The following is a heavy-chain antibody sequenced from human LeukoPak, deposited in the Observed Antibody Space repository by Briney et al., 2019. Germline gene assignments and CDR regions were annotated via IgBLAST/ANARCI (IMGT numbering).Heavy chain of an antibody. D-gene: IGHD5-18*01. CDR3: ARDWGYSYGYGQSHAFDI. Sequence: SVKVSCKASGGTFSGYAISWVRQAPGQGLEWMGRIIPILGIANYAQKFQGRVTITADKSTSTAYMELSSLRSEDTAVYYCARDWGYSYGYGQSHAFDIWGQGTMVTVSS. CDR2: IIPILGIA. V-gene: IGHV1-69*04. J-gene: IGHJ3*02. CDR1: GGTFSGYA.